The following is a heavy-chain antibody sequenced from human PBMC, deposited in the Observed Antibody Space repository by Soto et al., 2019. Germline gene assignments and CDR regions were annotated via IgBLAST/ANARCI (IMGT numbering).Heavy chain of an antibody. Sequence: PSETLSLTCSVSGGSISSGYWTWIRQPPGKGLEWIGYIYYGGSFNYIPSLKSRVIISVDTAKNQFSLRLSSVSAADSAVYYCTGAYYDVSGYSLDPWGQGTSVTVSS. CDR2: IYYGGSF. CDR1: GGSISSGY. J-gene: IGHJ5*02. CDR3: TGAYYDVSGYSLDP. D-gene: IGHD3-22*01. V-gene: IGHV4-59*01.